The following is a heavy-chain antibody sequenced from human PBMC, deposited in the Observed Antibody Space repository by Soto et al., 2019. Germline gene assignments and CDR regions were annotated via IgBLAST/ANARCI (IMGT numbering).Heavy chain of an antibody. CDR2: ISAYNGNT. Sequence: ASVKVSCKASGYTFTSYGISWVRQAPGQGLEWMGWISAYNGNTNYAQKLQGRVTMTTDTSTSTAYMELRSLRSDDTAVYYCARDHSSSSRPKPIDYWGQGTLVTVSS. D-gene: IGHD6-6*01. J-gene: IGHJ4*02. V-gene: IGHV1-18*01. CDR3: ARDHSSSSRPKPIDY. CDR1: GYTFTSYG.